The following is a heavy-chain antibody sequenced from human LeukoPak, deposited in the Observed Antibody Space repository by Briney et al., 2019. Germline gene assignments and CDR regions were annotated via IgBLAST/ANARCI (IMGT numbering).Heavy chain of an antibody. Sequence: GESLKISCKGSGYIFTSYWIGWVRQLAGKGVEWMGIIYPGDSDTRYSPSFQGQVTISAAKSISTAYLQWSSLKASDTAMYYCSRLLGYCSSTSCYAFDYWGQGTLVTVSS. CDR2: IYPGDSDT. CDR1: GYIFTSYW. D-gene: IGHD2-2*01. CDR3: SRLLGYCSSTSCYAFDY. V-gene: IGHV5-51*01. J-gene: IGHJ4*02.